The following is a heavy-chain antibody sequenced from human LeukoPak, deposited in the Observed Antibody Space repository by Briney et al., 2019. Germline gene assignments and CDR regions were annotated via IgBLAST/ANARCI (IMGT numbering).Heavy chain of an antibody. V-gene: IGHV3-53*01. CDR3: AKEPREYCSSTSCPNWLDP. J-gene: IGHJ5*02. Sequence: GRSLRLSCAASGLTVSSNYMSWVSQAQGKGLEWVSVIYSGGSTYYANSVKGRFNISRDNSKNTLYLQMNRLRAEDTAVYYCAKEPREYCSSTSCPNWLDPWGQGTLVTVSS. CDR1: GLTVSSNY. CDR2: IYSGGST. D-gene: IGHD2-2*01.